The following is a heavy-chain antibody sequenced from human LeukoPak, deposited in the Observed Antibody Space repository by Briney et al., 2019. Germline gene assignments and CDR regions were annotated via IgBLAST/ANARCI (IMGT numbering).Heavy chain of an antibody. CDR1: GFTFDSYA. D-gene: IGHD6-19*01. CDR2: ISSRGDRT. J-gene: IGHJ4*02. CDR3: ARELSSSGFFDY. V-gene: IGHV3-23*01. Sequence: GGSLRLSCAASGFTFDSYAMSWVRQTSGRGLEWVSAISSRGDRTYYADSVKGRFTISRDNSKNTVYLQMNGLRAEDTAVYYCARELSSSGFFDYWGQGTLVTVSS.